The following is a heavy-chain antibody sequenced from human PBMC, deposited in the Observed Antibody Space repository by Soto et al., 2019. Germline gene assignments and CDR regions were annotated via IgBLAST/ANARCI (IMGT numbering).Heavy chain of an antibody. D-gene: IGHD2-15*01. V-gene: IGHV3-30*18. Sequence: GGSLRLSCAASGFTFSSYGMHWVRQAPGKGLEWVAVISYDGSNKYYADSVKGRFTISRDNSKNTLYLQMNSLRAEDTAVYYCAKDGRYCSGGSCDYYYYGMDVWGQGTTVTVSS. CDR1: GFTFSSYG. J-gene: IGHJ6*02. CDR2: ISYDGSNK. CDR3: AKDGRYCSGGSCDYYYYGMDV.